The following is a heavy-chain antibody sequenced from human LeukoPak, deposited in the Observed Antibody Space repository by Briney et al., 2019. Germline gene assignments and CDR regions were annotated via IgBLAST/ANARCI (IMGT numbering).Heavy chain of an antibody. V-gene: IGHV3-30*03. Sequence: GGSLRLSCAASGFTFSSYGMHWVRQAPGKGLEWVAVISYDGSNKYYADSVKGRFTISRDNSKNTQYLQMNSLRAEDTAVYYCAREATIAAAGGYFQHWGQGTLVTVSS. CDR2: ISYDGSNK. D-gene: IGHD6-13*01. CDR3: AREATIAAAGGYFQH. J-gene: IGHJ1*01. CDR1: GFTFSSYG.